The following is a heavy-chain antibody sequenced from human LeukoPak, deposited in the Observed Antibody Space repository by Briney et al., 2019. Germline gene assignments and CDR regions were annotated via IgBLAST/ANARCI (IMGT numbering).Heavy chain of an antibody. J-gene: IGHJ4*02. CDR1: GGSFSGYY. D-gene: IGHD3-10*01. V-gene: IGHV4-34*01. CDR2: INHSGST. CDR3: ARRYYGSGGSFDY. Sequence: SETLSLTCAVYGGSFSGYYWSWIRQPPGKGLEWIGEINHSGSTNYNPSLKSRVTISVDTSKNQFSLKLSSVTAADTAVYYCARRYYGSGGSFDYWGQGTLVTVSS.